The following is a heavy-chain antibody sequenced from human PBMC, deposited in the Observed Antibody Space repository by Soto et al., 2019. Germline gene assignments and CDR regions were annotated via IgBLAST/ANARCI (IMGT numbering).Heavy chain of an antibody. CDR2: IWYDGSNK. D-gene: IGHD5-12*01. CDR1: GFTFSSYG. V-gene: IGHV3-33*01. J-gene: IGHJ4*02. Sequence: QVQLVESGGGVVQPGRSLRLSCAASGFTFSSYGMHWVRQAPGKGLEWVAVIWYDGSNKYYADSVKGRFTISRDNSKNTLYLHMNSLRAEDTAVYYCAREGGGGYAGYWGQGTLVTVSS. CDR3: AREGGGGYAGY.